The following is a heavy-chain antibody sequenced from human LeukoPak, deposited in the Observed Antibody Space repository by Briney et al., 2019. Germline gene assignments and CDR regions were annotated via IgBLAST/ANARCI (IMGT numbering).Heavy chain of an antibody. CDR2: ISSSSSYI. Sequence: GGSLRLSCAASGFTFSSYSTNWVRQAPGKGLEWVSSISSSSSYIYYADSVKGRFTISRDNAKNSLYLQMNSLRAEDTAVYYCAREYYYDSSGYPPDYWGQGTLVTVSS. CDR3: AREYYYDSSGYPPDY. D-gene: IGHD3-22*01. J-gene: IGHJ4*02. CDR1: GFTFSSYS. V-gene: IGHV3-21*01.